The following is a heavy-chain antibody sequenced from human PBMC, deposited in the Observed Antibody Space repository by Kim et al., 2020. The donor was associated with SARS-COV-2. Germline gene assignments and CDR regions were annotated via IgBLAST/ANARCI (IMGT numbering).Heavy chain of an antibody. CDR3: ARDTSGTHYFDY. Sequence: WNPARESRVTISVDTTKNQFSLELSSVTAADTAVYYCARDTSGTHYFDYWGQGTLVTVSS. V-gene: IGHV4-31*02. D-gene: IGHD1-1*01. J-gene: IGHJ4*02.